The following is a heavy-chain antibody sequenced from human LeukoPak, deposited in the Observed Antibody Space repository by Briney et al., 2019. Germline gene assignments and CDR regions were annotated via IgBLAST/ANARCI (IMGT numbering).Heavy chain of an antibody. CDR3: ARAYCSGGSCYYGWDAFDI. Sequence: PGGSLRLSCAASGFTVSSNYMSWVRQAPGKGLEWVSVIYSGGSTYYADSVKGRFTISRDNSKNTLYLQMNSLRAEDTAVYYCARAYCSGGSCYYGWDAFDIWGQGTMVTVSS. J-gene: IGHJ3*02. D-gene: IGHD2-15*01. CDR2: IYSGGST. V-gene: IGHV3-53*01. CDR1: GFTVSSNY.